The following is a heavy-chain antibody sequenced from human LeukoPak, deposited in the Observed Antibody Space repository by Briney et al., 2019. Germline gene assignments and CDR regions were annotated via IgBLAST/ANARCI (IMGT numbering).Heavy chain of an antibody. CDR3: ARGLAARGLDY. CDR2: IYSGGTT. D-gene: IGHD6-6*01. V-gene: IGHV3-53*01. Sequence: SGGSLRLSCAASGFTVSSNYMSWVRQAPGKGLEWVSVIYSGGTTYYADSVKGRFTISRDNSKNTLYLQMNSLRAEDTAVYYCARGLAARGLDYWGQGTLVTVSS. J-gene: IGHJ4*02. CDR1: GFTVSSNY.